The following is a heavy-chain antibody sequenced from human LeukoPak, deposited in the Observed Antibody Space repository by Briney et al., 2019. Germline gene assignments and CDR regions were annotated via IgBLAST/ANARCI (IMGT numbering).Heavy chain of an antibody. D-gene: IGHD6-19*01. J-gene: IGHJ6*03. V-gene: IGHV1-8*01. CDR3: ARVARSRGSGWSTFWYYYYMDV. CDR1: GYTFTSYD. Sequence: GASVKVSCKASGYTFTSYDINWVRQATGQGLEWMGWMNPNSGNTGYAQKFQGRVTMTRNTSISTAYMELSSLRSEDTAVYYCARVARSRGSGWSTFWYYYYMDVWGKGTTVTVSS. CDR2: MNPNSGNT.